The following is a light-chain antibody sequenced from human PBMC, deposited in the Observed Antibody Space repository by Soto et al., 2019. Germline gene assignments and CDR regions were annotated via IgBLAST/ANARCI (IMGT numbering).Light chain of an antibody. Sequence: QSALTQPPSASGSPGQSVTVSCTGTSSDIGGYYYVSWYQQHPGKAPKLIIYEVTKRPSGVPDRFSGSKSGNTASLTVSGVQGEDGADYYCSSYAGSNNFVFGAGTKVTVL. CDR3: SSYAGSNNFV. V-gene: IGLV2-8*01. CDR1: SSDIGGYYY. CDR2: EVT. J-gene: IGLJ1*01.